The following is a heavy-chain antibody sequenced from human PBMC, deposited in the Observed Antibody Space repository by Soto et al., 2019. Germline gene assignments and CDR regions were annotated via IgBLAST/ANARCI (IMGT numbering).Heavy chain of an antibody. V-gene: IGHV3-15*01. CDR2: VKNNADGGTA. J-gene: IGHJ3*02. D-gene: IGHD1-1*01. CDR3: ATMNDRDAFEI. CDR1: LLNVNIAW. Sequence: GGSLRLSCAASLLNVNIAWLSWVRQAPGRGLEWVGRVKNNADGGTADSAAPVKDRFIVSRDDSKTTLYLQMNSLKIEDTAIYYCATMNDRDAFEIWGQGTMVTVSS.